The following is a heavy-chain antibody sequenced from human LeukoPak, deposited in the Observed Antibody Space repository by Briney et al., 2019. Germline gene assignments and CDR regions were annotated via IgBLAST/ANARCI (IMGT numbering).Heavy chain of an antibody. CDR3: ARYVSVAGRYYYMDV. J-gene: IGHJ6*03. V-gene: IGHV4-38-2*01. Sequence: SETLSLTCAVSGYSISSGYYWGWIRQPPGKGLEWIGCIYHSGSTYYNPSLKSRVTISVDTSKNQFSLKLSSVTAADTAVYYCARYVSVAGRYYYMDVWGKGTTVTVSS. D-gene: IGHD2-15*01. CDR1: GYSISSGYY. CDR2: IYHSGST.